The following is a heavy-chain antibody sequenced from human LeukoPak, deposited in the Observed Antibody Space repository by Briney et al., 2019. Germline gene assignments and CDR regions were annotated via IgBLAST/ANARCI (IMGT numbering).Heavy chain of an antibody. CDR3: ARGPYYYGSGSFYYYYMDV. CDR1: GFKFSSYA. V-gene: IGHV3-23*01. Sequence: GGSLRLSCAASGFKFSSYAMSWVRQAPGKGLEWVSGISGSGGGTYYADSVKGRFTISRGNSKNTLYLQMNSLRAEDTAVYYCARGPYYYGSGSFYYYYMDVWGKGTTVTVSS. D-gene: IGHD3-10*01. J-gene: IGHJ6*03. CDR2: ISGSGGGT.